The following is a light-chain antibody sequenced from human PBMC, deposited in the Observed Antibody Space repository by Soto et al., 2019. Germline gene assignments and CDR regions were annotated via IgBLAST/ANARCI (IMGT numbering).Light chain of an antibody. CDR3: QQYNSYPS. V-gene: IGKV1-5*03. Sequence: DIQMTQSPSTLSASVGDRVTITCRASQSISSWLAWYQQKPWKAPKLLIYKASSLESGVASRFSGSGSRTECTLTISSLQPDDFATYDCQQYNSYPSFGGGTKVEIK. J-gene: IGKJ4*01. CDR2: KAS. CDR1: QSISSW.